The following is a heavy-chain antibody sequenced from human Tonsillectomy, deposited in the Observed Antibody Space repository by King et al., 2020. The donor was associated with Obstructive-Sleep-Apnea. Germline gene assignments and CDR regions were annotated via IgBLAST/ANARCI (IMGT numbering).Heavy chain of an antibody. D-gene: IGHD3-9*01. V-gene: IGHV1-18*01. CDR1: GYTFTSYG. CDR3: ARSGAYYDILTGYPKVDAFDI. Sequence: QLVQSGVEVKKPGASVKGSCKASGYTFTSYGINWVRQAPGQGLEWMGWISTYNGNTNYAQKVQGRVTMTTDTSTSTAHMELRSLRSDDTAVYYCARSGAYYDILTGYPKVDAFDIWGQGTRVTVSS. J-gene: IGHJ3*02. CDR2: ISTYNGNT.